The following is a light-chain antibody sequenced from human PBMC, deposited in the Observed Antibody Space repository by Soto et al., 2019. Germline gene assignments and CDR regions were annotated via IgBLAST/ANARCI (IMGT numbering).Light chain of an antibody. V-gene: IGLV2-8*01. CDR3: CSVGSSLYLV. J-gene: IGLJ2*01. CDR2: EVS. CDR1: SSDVGGYNY. Sequence: QSALTQPPSASGSPGQTVTISCTGTSSDVGGYNYVSWYQQHPGKAPKLMIYEVSKRTSGVPDRFSGSKSGTTASLTVGWLHAEEADYYYHCSVGSSLYLVFGGGTKLTVL.